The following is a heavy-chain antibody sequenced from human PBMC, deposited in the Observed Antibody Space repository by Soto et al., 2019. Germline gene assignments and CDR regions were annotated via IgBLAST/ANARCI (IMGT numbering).Heavy chain of an antibody. Sequence: QVQLVESGGGVVQPGRSLRLSCAASEFTFSPYAMHWVRQAPGKGLEWVAVISYDGNNQYYADSVKGRFTISRDTAKNTLYLEMNSLSTEDAAIYCCGREIFTSPLPDRGMDIWGQGATVIVSS. CDR1: EFTFSPYA. J-gene: IGHJ6*02. CDR2: ISYDGNNQ. CDR3: GREIFTSPLPDRGMDI. V-gene: IGHV3-30-3*01. D-gene: IGHD2-2*01.